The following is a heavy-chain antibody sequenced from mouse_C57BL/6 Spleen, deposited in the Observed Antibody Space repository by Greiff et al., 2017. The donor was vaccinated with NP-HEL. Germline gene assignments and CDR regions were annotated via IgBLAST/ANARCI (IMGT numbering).Heavy chain of an antibody. V-gene: IGHV7-3*01. CDR1: GFTFTDYY. D-gene: IGHD1-1*02. CDR2: IRHKANGYTT. CDR3: ARTYGGAMDY. Sequence: EVKLVESGGGLVQPGGSLSLSCAASGFTFTDYYMSWVRQPPGKALEWLGFIRHKANGYTTEYSASVKGRFTISRDNSQSILYLQMNALRAEDSATYYCARTYGGAMDYWGQGTSVTVSS. J-gene: IGHJ4*01.